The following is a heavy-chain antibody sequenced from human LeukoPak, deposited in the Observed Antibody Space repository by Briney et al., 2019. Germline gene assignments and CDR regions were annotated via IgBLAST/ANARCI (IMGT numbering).Heavy chain of an antibody. V-gene: IGHV3-9*01. CDR2: ISWNSGSI. J-gene: IGHJ4*02. D-gene: IGHD3-16*02. CDR1: GFTFDDYA. Sequence: SLRLSCAASGFTFDDYAMHWVRQATGKGLEWVSGISWNSGSIGFADSVKGRFTISRDSAKNSLYLQMNSLRAEDTALYYCAKGKSYYFDYWGQGTLVTVSS. CDR3: AKGKSYYFDY.